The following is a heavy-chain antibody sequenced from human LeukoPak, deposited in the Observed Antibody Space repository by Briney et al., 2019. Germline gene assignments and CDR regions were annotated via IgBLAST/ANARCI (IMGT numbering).Heavy chain of an antibody. D-gene: IGHD2-21*02. J-gene: IGHJ4*02. V-gene: IGHV3-23*01. CDR3: AKGRGYIVVVTGDYFDY. CDR1: GFTFSSYA. Sequence: GGSLRLSCAASGFTFSSYAMSWVRQAPGKGLEWVSAISGSGGSTYYADSVKGRFTISRDNSKNTLYLQMNSLRAEDTAAYYRAKGRGYIVVVTGDYFDYWGQGTLVTVSS. CDR2: ISGSGGST.